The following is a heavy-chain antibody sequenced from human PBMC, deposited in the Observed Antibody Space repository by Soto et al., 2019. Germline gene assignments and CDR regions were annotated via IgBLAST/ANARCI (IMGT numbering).Heavy chain of an antibody. D-gene: IGHD5-12*01. CDR2: MNPNSGNT. CDR1: GYTFTSYD. CDR3: ARYAGYSGYLLNWFDP. V-gene: IGHV1-8*01. J-gene: IGHJ5*02. Sequence: QVQLVQSGAEVKKPGASVKVSCKASGYTFTSYDINWVRQATGQGLEWMGWMNPNSGNTGYAQKFQGRVTMTRNTSISTAYMELSRLRSADTAVYYCARYAGYSGYLLNWFDPCDHGTLVTVSS.